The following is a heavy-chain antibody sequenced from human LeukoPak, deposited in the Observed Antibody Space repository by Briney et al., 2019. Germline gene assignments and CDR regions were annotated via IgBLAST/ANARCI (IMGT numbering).Heavy chain of an antibody. V-gene: IGHV1-2*06. CDR1: GYTFTGYY. CDR2: INPNSGAT. D-gene: IGHD6-13*01. CDR3: AREILATGAAVDY. J-gene: IGHJ4*02. Sequence: ASVTVSCKASGYTFTGYYIHWVRQAPGQGLEWMGRINPNSGATNYAQNFQGRVTMTRDTSISTAYMELSGLKSDDTAVYYCAREILATGAAVDYWGQGALVTVSS.